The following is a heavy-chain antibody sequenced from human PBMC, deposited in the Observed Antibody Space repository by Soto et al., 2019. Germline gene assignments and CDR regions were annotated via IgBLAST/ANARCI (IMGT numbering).Heavy chain of an antibody. D-gene: IGHD3-3*01. CDR3: AKEKVLRFLEWLFEY. J-gene: IGHJ4*02. Sequence: ASVKVSRKASGYTFTSYYMHWVRQAPGQGLEWIGIINPSGGSTSYAQKFQGRVTMTRDTSTSTVYMELSSLRSEDTAVYYCAKEKVLRFLEWLFEYWGQGTLVNVSS. V-gene: IGHV1-46*01. CDR2: INPSGGST. CDR1: GYTFTSYY.